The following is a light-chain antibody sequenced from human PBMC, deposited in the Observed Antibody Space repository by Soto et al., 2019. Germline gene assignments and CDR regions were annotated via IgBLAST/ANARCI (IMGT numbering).Light chain of an antibody. CDR1: QSLLHSDGKTY. Sequence: ISCKSSQSLLHSDGKTYLYWYLQKPGQPPQLLIYEVSNRFSGVPDRVSGIVSGTELKLKKIWGDANDVEAYFRTHGTGLRLSFAEGTRLEIK. V-gene: IGKV2-29*01. J-gene: IGKJ5*01. CDR2: EVS. CDR3: THGTGLRLS.